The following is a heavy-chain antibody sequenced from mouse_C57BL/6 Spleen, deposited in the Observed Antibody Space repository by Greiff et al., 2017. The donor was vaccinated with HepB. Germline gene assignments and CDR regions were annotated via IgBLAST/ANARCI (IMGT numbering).Heavy chain of an antibody. CDR1: GYTFTSYG. CDR2: IYPRSGNT. CDR3: ARRSPLDTVVEEGFAY. Sequence: VQLQESGAELARPGASVKLSCKASGYTFTSYGISWVKQRTGQGLEWIGEIYPRSGNTYYNEKFKGKATLTADKSSSTAYMALRSLTSEDSAVFFCARRSPLDTVVEEGFAYWGQGTLVTVSA. D-gene: IGHD1-1*01. J-gene: IGHJ3*01. V-gene: IGHV1-81*01.